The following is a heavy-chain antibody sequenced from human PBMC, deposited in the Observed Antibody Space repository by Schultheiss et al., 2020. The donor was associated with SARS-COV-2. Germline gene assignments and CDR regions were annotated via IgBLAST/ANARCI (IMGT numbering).Heavy chain of an antibody. CDR3: ARDPLLYSSGWYGYYYGMDV. Sequence: GGSLRLSCAASGFTFSSYAMTWVRQAPGKGLEWVSTISGDAGYTKDADSVKGRFTISRDNAKNTLYLQMNSLRAEDTAVYYCARDPLLYSSGWYGYYYGMDVWGQGTTVTVSS. CDR2: ISGDAGYT. CDR1: GFTFSSYA. D-gene: IGHD6-19*01. J-gene: IGHJ6*02. V-gene: IGHV3-23*01.